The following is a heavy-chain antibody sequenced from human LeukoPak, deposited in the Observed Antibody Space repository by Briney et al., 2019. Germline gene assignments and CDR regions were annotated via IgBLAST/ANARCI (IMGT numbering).Heavy chain of an antibody. J-gene: IGHJ4*02. CDR2: IYPGDSDT. CDR1: GYSFTSQW. V-gene: IGHV5-51*01. Sequence: GESLKISCKGSGYSFTSQWIGWVRRMPGKGLEWMGIIYPGDSDTRYSPSFQGQVTISADKSISTVYLQWSSLKASDTAVYYCARPSYRNSWYYFDYWGQGTLVTVSS. D-gene: IGHD6-13*01. CDR3: ARPSYRNSWYYFDY.